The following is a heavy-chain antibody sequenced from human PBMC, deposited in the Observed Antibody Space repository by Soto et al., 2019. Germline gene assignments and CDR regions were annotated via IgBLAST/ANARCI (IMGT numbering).Heavy chain of an antibody. J-gene: IGHJ5*02. Sequence: SETLSLTCAVYVWSFSVYYLSWIRQPPVKGLEWIGEINHSGSTNYNPSLKSRVTISVDTSKNQFSLKLSSVTAADTAVYYCARGRFFNNWFDPWGQGTLVTVSS. CDR1: VWSFSVYY. D-gene: IGHD3-3*01. CDR2: INHSGST. V-gene: IGHV4-34*01. CDR3: ARGRFFNNWFDP.